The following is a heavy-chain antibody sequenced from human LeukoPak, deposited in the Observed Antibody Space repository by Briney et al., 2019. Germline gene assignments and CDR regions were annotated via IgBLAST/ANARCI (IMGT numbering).Heavy chain of an antibody. CDR2: IYPGDSDT. D-gene: IGHD6-19*01. CDR3: AGSIAVAGRGSDY. J-gene: IGHJ4*02. CDR1: GYSFTNYW. Sequence: GASLKISCKASGYSFTNYWIGWVRQMPGKGLEWMGIIYPGDSDTRYSPSFQGLVTISADKSISTAYLQWSSLKASDTGMYYCAGSIAVAGRGSDYWGQGTLVTVSS. V-gene: IGHV5-51*01.